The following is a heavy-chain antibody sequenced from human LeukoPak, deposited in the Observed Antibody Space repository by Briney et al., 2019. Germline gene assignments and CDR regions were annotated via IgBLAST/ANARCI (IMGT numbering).Heavy chain of an antibody. CDR3: ARDGWPAFDY. CDR1: GDSVSTNTAA. CDR2: TYYRSKWYT. D-gene: IGHD2-15*01. V-gene: IGHV6-1*01. J-gene: IGHJ4*02. Sequence: SQTLSLTCAISGDSVSTNTAAWNWIRQSSSRGLEWLGRTYYRSKWYTDYAVSVKSRITINPDTSKNQFSLQLNSVTPEDTAVYFCARDGWPAFDYWGQGTPVTVSS.